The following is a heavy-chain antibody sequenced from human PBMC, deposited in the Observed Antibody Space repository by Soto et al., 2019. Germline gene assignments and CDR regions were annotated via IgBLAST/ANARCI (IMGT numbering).Heavy chain of an antibody. J-gene: IGHJ3*02. D-gene: IGHD4-17*01. CDR1: GFFFSTYA. Sequence: PGGSLRLSCAASGFFFSTYAMSWVRQAPGKGLEWVSAISSSGDSAYYAESVRGRFTISRDNSINTLYLQMRSLRPEDTAVYFCAHPRGYGVFDAVDIWGQGTMVTVSS. CDR2: ISSSGDSA. CDR3: AHPRGYGVFDAVDI. V-gene: IGHV3-23*01.